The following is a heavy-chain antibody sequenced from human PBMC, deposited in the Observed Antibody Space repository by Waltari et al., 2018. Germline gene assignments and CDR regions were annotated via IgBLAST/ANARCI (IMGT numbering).Heavy chain of an antibody. J-gene: IGHJ4*02. CDR2: ITGNDNT. V-gene: IGHV1-3*01. D-gene: IGHD3-10*01. CDR1: GYTVFAYP. CDR3: ASGRERSYGSANYYQLDY. Sequence: QVQLVQSGAEMKKPGASVTLSCKASGYTVFAYPIHWVRQAPGQRLEWMGWITGNDNTKYEQRFQGRVTITRDRSASTTYMDLSTLRSEDTAVYYCASGRERSYGSANYYQLDYWGQGTLVTVSS.